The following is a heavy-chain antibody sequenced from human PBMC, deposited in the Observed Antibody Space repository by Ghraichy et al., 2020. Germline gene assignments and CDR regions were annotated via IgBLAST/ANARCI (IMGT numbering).Heavy chain of an antibody. CDR2: ISGSGGST. CDR1: GFTFSSYA. Sequence: ETLSLTCAASGFTFSSYAMSWVRQAPGKGLEWVSAISGSGGSTYYADSVKGRFTISRDNSKNTLYLQMNSLRAEDTAVYYCAKDLWAAGYYRAQELDYWGQGTLVTVSS. J-gene: IGHJ4*02. D-gene: IGHD3-9*01. CDR3: AKDLWAAGYYRAQELDY. V-gene: IGHV3-23*01.